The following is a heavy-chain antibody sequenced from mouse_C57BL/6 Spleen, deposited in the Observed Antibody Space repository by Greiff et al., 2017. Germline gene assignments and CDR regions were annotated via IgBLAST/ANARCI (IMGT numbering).Heavy chain of an antibody. CDR1: GFTFNTYA. CDR2: IRSKSSNYAT. CDR3: VRDRWDGYYVYFDV. V-gene: IGHV10-3*01. Sequence: EVNVVESGGGLVQPKGSLKLSCAASGFTFNTYAMHWVRQAPGKGLEWVARIRSKSSNYATYYADSVKDRFTISRDDSQSMLYLQMNNLKTEDTAMYYCVRDRWDGYYVYFDVWGTGTTVTVSS. J-gene: IGHJ1*03. D-gene: IGHD2-3*01.